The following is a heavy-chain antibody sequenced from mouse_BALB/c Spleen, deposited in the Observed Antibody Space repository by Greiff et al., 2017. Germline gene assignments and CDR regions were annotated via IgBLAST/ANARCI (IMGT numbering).Heavy chain of an antibody. CDR1: GFNIKDTY. Sequence: EVKLVESGAELVKPGASVKLSCTASGFNIKDTYMHWVKQRPEQGLEWIGRIDPANGNPKYDPKFQGKATITADTSSNTAYLQLSSLTSEDTAVYYCASLTTWFAYWGQGTLVTVSA. D-gene: IGHD2-12*01. CDR2: IDPANGNP. J-gene: IGHJ3*01. CDR3: ASLTTWFAY. V-gene: IGHV14-3*02.